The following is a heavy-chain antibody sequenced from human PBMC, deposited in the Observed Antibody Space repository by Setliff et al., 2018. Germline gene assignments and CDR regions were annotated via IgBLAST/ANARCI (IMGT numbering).Heavy chain of an antibody. V-gene: IGHV3-48*03. CDR2: ISSCGSTI. D-gene: IGHD3-10*01. Sequence: GSLRLSCAASGFTFSSYEMNWVRQAPGKGLEWVSYISSCGSTIYYADSVKGRFTISRDNAKNSLYLQMNSLRAEDTAVYYCARVSQPFIWFGELPDPWGQGTLVTVSS. CDR3: ARVSQPFIWFGELPDP. CDR1: GFTFSSYE. J-gene: IGHJ5*02.